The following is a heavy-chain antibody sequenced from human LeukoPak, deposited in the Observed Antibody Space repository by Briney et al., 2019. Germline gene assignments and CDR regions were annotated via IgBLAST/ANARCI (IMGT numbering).Heavy chain of an antibody. D-gene: IGHD6-6*01. V-gene: IGHV3-74*01. CDR2: INTDGNII. Sequence: GGSLRLSCAASGFTFSTYWMHWVCQAPGKGPVWVSRINTDGNIISYADSVKGRFTISRDNAKNTVHLQMNSLRVEDTAVYYCVRGSMYSSSSPHHWGQGTLVTVSS. J-gene: IGHJ4*02. CDR1: GFTFSTYW. CDR3: VRGSMYSSSSPHH.